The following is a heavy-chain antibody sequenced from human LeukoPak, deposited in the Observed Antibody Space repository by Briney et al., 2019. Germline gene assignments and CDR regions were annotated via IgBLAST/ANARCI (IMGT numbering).Heavy chain of an antibody. J-gene: IGHJ3*02. V-gene: IGHV4-31*03. CDR1: GGSISSSSYY. Sequence: PSETLSLTCTVSGGSISSSSYYWGWIRQPPGKGLEWIGYTYYSGSTYYNPSLKSRVTISVDTSKNQFSLKLSSVTAADTAVYYCASPGKVWDVFDIWGQGTMVTVSS. CDR3: ASPGKVWDVFDI. CDR2: TYYSGST.